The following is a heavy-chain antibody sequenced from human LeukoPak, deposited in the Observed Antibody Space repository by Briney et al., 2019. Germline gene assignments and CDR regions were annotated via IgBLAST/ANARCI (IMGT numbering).Heavy chain of an antibody. Sequence: PGGSLRLSCAASGFTVSSSHMSWVRQAPGKGLEWVSVMFSGGTPYYADSVKGRFTISRDNSKNTLFFQMSSLRAEDTAVYYCTRGISGGSAFDIWGQGTMVTVSS. CDR2: MFSGGTP. D-gene: IGHD6-19*01. CDR1: GFTVSSSH. V-gene: IGHV3-53*01. J-gene: IGHJ3*02. CDR3: TRGISGGSAFDI.